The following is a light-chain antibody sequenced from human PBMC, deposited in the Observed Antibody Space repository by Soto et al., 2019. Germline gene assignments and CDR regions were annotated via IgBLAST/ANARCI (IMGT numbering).Light chain of an antibody. V-gene: IGLV2-14*01. J-gene: IGLJ1*01. CDR1: SSDVGAYDY. CDR3: SSYTSTSTLV. Sequence: QSVLTQPASVSGSPGQSITISCTGTSSDVGAYDYVSWFQHYPGKAPKLMIYEVTNRPSGVSDRFSGSRSGNTASLTISGLQAEDEADYYCSSYTSTSTLVFGSGTKLTVL. CDR2: EVT.